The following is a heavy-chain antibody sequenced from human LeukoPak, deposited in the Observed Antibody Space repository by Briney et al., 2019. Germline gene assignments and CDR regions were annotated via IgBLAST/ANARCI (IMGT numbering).Heavy chain of an antibody. V-gene: IGHV1-69*13. CDR3: ARDRGYSYAKKSSEYYYMDV. D-gene: IGHD5-18*01. CDR2: IIPIFGTA. CDR1: RGTFSSYA. Sequence: SVKVSCKASRGTFSSYAISWVRQAPGQGLEWMGGIIPIFGTANYAQKFQGRVRITADESTSTVYMELSSLRSEDTAVYYCARDRGYSYAKKSSEYYYMDVWGKGTTVTISS. J-gene: IGHJ6*03.